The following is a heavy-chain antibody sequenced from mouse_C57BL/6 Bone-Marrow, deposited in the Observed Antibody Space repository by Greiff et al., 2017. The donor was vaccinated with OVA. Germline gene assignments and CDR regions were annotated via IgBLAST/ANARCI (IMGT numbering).Heavy chain of an antibody. CDR1: GYTFTDHT. D-gene: IGHD1-1*01. CDR2: IYPRDGST. CDR3: ARRFYDDAMDY. V-gene: IGHV1-78*01. Sequence: QVQLQQSDAELVKPGASVKISCKVSGYTFTDHTIHWMKQRPEQGLEWIGNIYPRDGSTKYNEKLKDKATLTADKSSNTAYMQLTSLTSEDSAVYFCARRFYDDAMDYWGQGTSVTVSS. J-gene: IGHJ4*01.